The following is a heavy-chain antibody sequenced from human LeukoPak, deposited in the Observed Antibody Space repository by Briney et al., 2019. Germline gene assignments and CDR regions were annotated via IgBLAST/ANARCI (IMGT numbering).Heavy chain of an antibody. J-gene: IGHJ4*02. V-gene: IGHV3-48*03. CDR2: ISTSGNTI. CDR1: GFTFSSYA. D-gene: IGHD3-10*01. Sequence: PGGSLRLSCSASGFTFSSYAMHWVRQAPGKGLEWVSYISTSGNTIYYADSVKGRFTISRDNAKNSLYLQMNSLRAEDTAIYYCARSQDYYGSGSSFDYWGQGALVTVSS. CDR3: ARSQDYYGSGSSFDY.